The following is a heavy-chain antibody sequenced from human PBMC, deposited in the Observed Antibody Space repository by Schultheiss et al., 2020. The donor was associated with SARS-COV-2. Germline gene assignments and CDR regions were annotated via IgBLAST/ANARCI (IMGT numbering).Heavy chain of an antibody. V-gene: IGHV1-18*04. Sequence: ASVKVSCKASGYTFTGYYMHWVRQAPGQGLEWMGWISAYNGNTNYAQKLQGRVTMTTDTSTTTAYMELSRLRSDDTAVYYCARSPTVRGPAGNDYWGQGTLVTVSS. CDR2: ISAYNGNT. J-gene: IGHJ4*02. CDR1: GYTFTGYY. D-gene: IGHD3-10*01. CDR3: ARSPTVRGPAGNDY.